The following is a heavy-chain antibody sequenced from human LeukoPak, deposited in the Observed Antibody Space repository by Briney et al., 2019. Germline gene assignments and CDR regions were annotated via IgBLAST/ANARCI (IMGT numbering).Heavy chain of an antibody. V-gene: IGHV1-2*02. D-gene: IGHD2/OR15-2a*01. CDR2: NNPNSDVT. J-gene: IGHJ4*02. CDR3: ARPRYCNSGACSNNFDY. Sequence: ASVKVSCKASGYTFTGYYIHWVRQAPGQGLEWMGWNNPNSDVTHYAQKFQDRVTMTRDTSISTAYMELSSLTYDDTAIYYCARPRYCNSGACSNNFDYWGQGTLVTVSS. CDR1: GYTFTGYY.